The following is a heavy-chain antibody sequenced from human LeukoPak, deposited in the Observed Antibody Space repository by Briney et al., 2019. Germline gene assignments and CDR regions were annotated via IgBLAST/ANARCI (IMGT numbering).Heavy chain of an antibody. CDR3: ARDRIDYFDP. D-gene: IGHD4-11*01. J-gene: IGHJ5*02. V-gene: IGHV3-23*01. CDR1: GFTFSVYA. Sequence: GGSLRLSCAASGFTFSVYAMTWVRQVPGKGLVWVSGISGSAGSTYYADFVKGRFTISRDNSKDMLYLQLNNLRAEDTALYSCARDRIDYFDPWGQGTLVTVSS. CDR2: ISGSAGST.